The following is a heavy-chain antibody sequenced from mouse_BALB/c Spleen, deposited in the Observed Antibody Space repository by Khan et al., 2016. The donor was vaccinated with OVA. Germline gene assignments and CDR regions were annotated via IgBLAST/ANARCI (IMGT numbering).Heavy chain of an antibody. CDR2: INTYTGEP. CDR3: AREAYYRYYYAMDY. Sequence: QIQLVQSGPELKKPGETVKISCKASGYTFTNYGMNWVKQAPGKGLKWMGWINTYTGEPTYGDDFKGRFAFSLETSASTAYLQINNLKNEDMATYFCAREAYYRYYYAMDYWGQGTSVTVSS. D-gene: IGHD2-14*01. CDR1: GYTFTNYG. J-gene: IGHJ4*01. V-gene: IGHV9-1*02.